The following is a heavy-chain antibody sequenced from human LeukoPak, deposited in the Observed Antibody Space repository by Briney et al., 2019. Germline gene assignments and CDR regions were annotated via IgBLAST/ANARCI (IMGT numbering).Heavy chain of an antibody. CDR1: GGTFSSYA. CDR3: ARVFRGTFDY. J-gene: IGHJ4*02. D-gene: IGHD3-16*01. Sequence: EASVKVSCKASGGTFSSYAISWVRQAPGQGLEWMGGIIPIFGTANYAQKFQGRVTITADESTSTAYVELSSLRSEDTAVYYCARVFRGTFDYWGQGTLVTVSS. CDR2: IIPIFGTA. V-gene: IGHV1-69*01.